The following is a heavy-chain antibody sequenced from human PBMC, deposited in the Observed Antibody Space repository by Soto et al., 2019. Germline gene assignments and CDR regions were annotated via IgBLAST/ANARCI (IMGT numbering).Heavy chain of an antibody. J-gene: IGHJ4*02. CDR1: GYTLTELS. Sequence: GASVKVSCKVSGYTLTELSMHWVRQAPGKGFEWMGGFDAEDGETIYSQKFQGRVTITGDTSASTAYMELSSLRSEDTAVYYCARDRSPMVRGVNSAYDYWGQGTLVTVSS. CDR2: FDAEDGET. D-gene: IGHD3-10*01. V-gene: IGHV1-24*01. CDR3: ARDRSPMVRGVNSAYDY.